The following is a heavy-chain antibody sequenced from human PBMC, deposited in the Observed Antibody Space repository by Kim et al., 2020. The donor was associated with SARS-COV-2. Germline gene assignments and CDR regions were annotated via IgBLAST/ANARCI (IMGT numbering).Heavy chain of an antibody. D-gene: IGHD3-10*01. CDR3: ARVGGYYARGSFDY. J-gene: IGHJ4*02. V-gene: IGHV3-64*01. Sequence: YANSVKGRFTISRDNSKNTLYLQMGSLRAEDMAVYYCARVGGYYARGSFDYWGQGTLVTVSS.